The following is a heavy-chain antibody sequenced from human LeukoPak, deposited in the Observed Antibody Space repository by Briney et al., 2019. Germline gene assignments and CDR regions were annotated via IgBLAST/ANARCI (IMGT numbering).Heavy chain of an antibody. J-gene: IGHJ4*02. V-gene: IGHV4-31*03. CDR2: IYYSGST. CDR3: ARGPLYGKGVGATTG. CDR1: GGSISSGGYY. D-gene: IGHD1-26*01. Sequence: SETLSLTCTVSGGSISSGGYYWSWIRQHPGKGLEWIGYIYYSGSTYYNPSLKSRVSIPVGTSKNPFSIKLSSVTAADTAVYYCARGPLYGKGVGATTGWGQGTLVTVSS.